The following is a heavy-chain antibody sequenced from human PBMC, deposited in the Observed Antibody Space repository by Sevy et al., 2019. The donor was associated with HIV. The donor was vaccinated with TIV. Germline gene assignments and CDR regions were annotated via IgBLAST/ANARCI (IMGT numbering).Heavy chain of an antibody. Sequence: GGSLRLSCAASGFTFSTYGMHWVRQAPGKGLEWVAFIRFDGTIKYYTDSVKGRLTISRDNSKNTLYLQMNSLRAEDTAVYFCAKVLHIVVVPGAIDYYYGMDVWGQGTTVTVS. J-gene: IGHJ6*02. CDR3: AKVLHIVVVPGAIDYYYGMDV. CDR2: IRFDGTIK. CDR1: GFTFSTYG. V-gene: IGHV3-30*02. D-gene: IGHD2-2*01.